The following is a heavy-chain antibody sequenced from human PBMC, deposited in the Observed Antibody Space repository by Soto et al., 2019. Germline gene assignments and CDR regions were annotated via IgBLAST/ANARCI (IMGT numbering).Heavy chain of an antibody. Sequence: QVQLVESGGGVVQPGRSLGLSCAGSGFPSSSYGIHWVRQAPGKGLEWVARIWYDGSNKNYSDSVKGRFTISRDNSKNTVYLQMNSLRAEDTAVYYCARDLGGYNYGAAHWGQGTLVTVSS. CDR2: IWYDGSNK. D-gene: IGHD5-18*01. J-gene: IGHJ4*02. CDR1: GFPSSSYG. V-gene: IGHV3-33*01. CDR3: ARDLGGYNYGAAH.